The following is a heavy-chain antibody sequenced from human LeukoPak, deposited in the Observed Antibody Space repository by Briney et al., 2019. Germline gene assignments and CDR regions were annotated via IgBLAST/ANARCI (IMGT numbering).Heavy chain of an antibody. J-gene: IGHJ6*02. CDR3: ARVRVRGPYYYYYGMDV. CDR1: GYTFTGYY. D-gene: IGHD3-10*01. CDR2: INPNSGGT. V-gene: IGHV1-2*02. Sequence: ASVKVSCKASGYTFTGYYMHWVRQAPGPGLEWMGWINPNSGGTNYAQKLQGRVTMTRDTSISTAYMELSRLRSDDTAVYYCARVRVRGPYYYYYGMDVWGQGTTVTVSS.